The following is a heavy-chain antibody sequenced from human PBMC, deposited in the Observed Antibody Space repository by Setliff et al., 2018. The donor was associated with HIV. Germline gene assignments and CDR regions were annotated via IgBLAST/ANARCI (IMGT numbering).Heavy chain of an antibody. Sequence: GGSLRLSCAASGFTFSNYGMNWVRQAPGKGLEWVAFIRLDGSDKFYADSVKGRFTISRDNSKNTLFLQMNSLRSEDTAVYYCAKEDQRVTSVDYWGQGTPVTVSS. D-gene: IGHD2-2*01. CDR1: GFTFSNYG. J-gene: IGHJ4*02. V-gene: IGHV3-30*02. CDR3: AKEDQRVTSVDY. CDR2: IRLDGSDK.